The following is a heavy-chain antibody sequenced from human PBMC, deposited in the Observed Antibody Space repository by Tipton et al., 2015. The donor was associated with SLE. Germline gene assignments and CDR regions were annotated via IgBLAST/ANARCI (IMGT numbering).Heavy chain of an antibody. V-gene: IGHV3-30*04. CDR3: ARDLVGAIYYFDY. D-gene: IGHD1-26*01. CDR1: GFIFSSYA. CDR2: ISYDGRNK. Sequence: SLRLSCAASGFIFSSYAMHWVRQAPGKGLEWVAVISYDGRNKYYADSVKGRFTISRDNSKNTLYLQMNSLRAEDTAVYYCARDLVGAIYYFDYWGQGTLVTVSS. J-gene: IGHJ4*02.